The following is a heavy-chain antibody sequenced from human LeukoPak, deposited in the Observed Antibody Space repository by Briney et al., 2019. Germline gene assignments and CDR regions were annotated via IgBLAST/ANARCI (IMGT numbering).Heavy chain of an antibody. CDR2: ISPSNGYT. Sequence: ASVKVSCKASDYTFTNYGIIWVRQAPGQGLEWMGWISPSNGYTKYAQKVQDRVTMTTDTSTSTAYMELRSLRSDDTAVYYCARSEKAFCGGVCDNYYMDVWGKGTTVTVSS. V-gene: IGHV1-18*01. J-gene: IGHJ6*03. D-gene: IGHD2-21*02. CDR1: DYTFTNYG. CDR3: ARSEKAFCGGVCDNYYMDV.